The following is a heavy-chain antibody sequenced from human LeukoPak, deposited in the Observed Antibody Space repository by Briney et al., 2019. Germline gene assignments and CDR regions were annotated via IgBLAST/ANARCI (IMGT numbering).Heavy chain of an antibody. CDR1: GDSISTYS. Sequence: PSEALSLTCTVSGDSISTYSWSWIRQPPGKGLEWIGDLHYSGITYYNPSLKSRVTISADTSRNQFSLRLTSVTAADTAVYYCARGVPNCSRTSCYFNYWGQGTLVTVSS. J-gene: IGHJ4*02. V-gene: IGHV4-59*01. D-gene: IGHD2-2*01. CDR2: LHYSGIT. CDR3: ARGVPNCSRTSCYFNY.